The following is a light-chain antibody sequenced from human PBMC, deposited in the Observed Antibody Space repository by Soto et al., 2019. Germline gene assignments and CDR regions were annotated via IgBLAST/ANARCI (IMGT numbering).Light chain of an antibody. J-gene: IGLJ3*02. CDR2: SLN. CDR3: CSFAGSSTS. Sequence: QSVLTQPPSASGTPGQNVTISCSGSSSNIGSNNVNWYQLLPGAAPKLLIYSLNQRPSGVPDRFSASKSGTSASLAISGLQSEDEGDYYCCSFAGSSTSFGGGTKLTVL. V-gene: IGLV1-44*01. CDR1: SSNIGSNN.